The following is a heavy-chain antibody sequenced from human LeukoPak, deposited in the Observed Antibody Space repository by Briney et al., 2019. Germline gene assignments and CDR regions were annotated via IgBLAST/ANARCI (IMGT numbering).Heavy chain of an antibody. CDR3: AREGSGSYYWVDY. Sequence: ASVKVSCKASGYTFTGYYMHWVRQVPGQGLEWMGWINPNSGGTNYAQKFQGRVTMTRDTSISTAYMELSRLRSDDTAVYYCAREGSGSYYWVDYWGQGTLVTVSS. D-gene: IGHD1-26*01. J-gene: IGHJ4*02. CDR1: GYTFTGYY. CDR2: INPNSGGT. V-gene: IGHV1-2*02.